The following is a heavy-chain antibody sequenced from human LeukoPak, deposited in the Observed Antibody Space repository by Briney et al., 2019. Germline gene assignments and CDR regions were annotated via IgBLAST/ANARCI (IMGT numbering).Heavy chain of an antibody. CDR2: IYHSGST. Sequence: PSETLSLTXTVSGYSISSGYYWGWIRQPPGKGLEWIGSIYHSGSTYYNPSLKSRVTISVDTSKNQFSLKLSSVTAADTAVYYCARGGDDFWSGYPWGYFDYWGQGTLVTVSS. CDR3: ARGGDDFWSGYPWGYFDY. D-gene: IGHD3-3*01. J-gene: IGHJ4*02. V-gene: IGHV4-38-2*02. CDR1: GYSISSGYY.